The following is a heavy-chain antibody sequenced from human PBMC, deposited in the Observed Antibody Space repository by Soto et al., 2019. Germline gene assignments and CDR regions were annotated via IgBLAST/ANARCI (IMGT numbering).Heavy chain of an antibody. D-gene: IGHD5-18*01. V-gene: IGHV5-51*01. CDR1: GYTFCSYW. CDR2: IYPGDSDT. CDR3: ARSTVRGYSYGYMPGYYYFDY. Sequence: PAASFKSSCKGSGYTFCSYWIGRVRQMPVKDLAWMGIIYPGDSDTRYSPSFQGQVTISADKSISTAYLQWSSLKASDNAMYYCARSTVRGYSYGYMPGYYYFDYWGQGTLVTVSS. J-gene: IGHJ4*02.